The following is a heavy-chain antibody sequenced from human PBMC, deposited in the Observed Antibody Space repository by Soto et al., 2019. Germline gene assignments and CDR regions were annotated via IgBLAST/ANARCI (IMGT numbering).Heavy chain of an antibody. V-gene: IGHV4-39*01. J-gene: IGHJ4*02. CDR1: GGSISSISYY. CDR3: AILLGAYSSSCYYPDY. CDR2: IYYSGST. D-gene: IGHD6-13*01. Sequence: QLQLQESGPGLVKPSETLSLTCTVSGGSISSISYYWGWIRQPPGQGLEWIWSIYYSGSTYYNPFLKSRVTISVDTSKNQCSLKRSSVTAADTAVYYCAILLGAYSSSCYYPDYWGQGTLVTVSS.